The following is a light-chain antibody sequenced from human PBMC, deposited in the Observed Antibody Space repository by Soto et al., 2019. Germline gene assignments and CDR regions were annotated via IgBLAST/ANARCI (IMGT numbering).Light chain of an antibody. J-gene: IGLJ2*01. CDR2: DNN. Sequence: QSVLTQPPSVSAAPGQKVTISCSGSSSNIENNYVSWYQQLPGTAPKLLIYDNNKRPSGIPDRFSGSKSGTSATLAITGLQTGDEADYYCGTWDSSLNVQVFGGGTKFTVL. CDR1: SSNIENNY. CDR3: GTWDSSLNVQV. V-gene: IGLV1-51*01.